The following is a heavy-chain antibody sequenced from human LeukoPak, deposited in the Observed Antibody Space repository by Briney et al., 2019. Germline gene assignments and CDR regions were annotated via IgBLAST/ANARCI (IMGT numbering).Heavy chain of an antibody. CDR3: ARRGVDGDFLDY. Sequence: GESLKISCKGSGYDFTSYWIGWVRQVPGKGLEWMGIIWPGDSTTRYSPSFQGQVTIAADKSISTAYLQWSSLRASDTAMYYCARRGVDGDFLDYWGQGTRVTVSS. CDR2: IWPGDSTT. J-gene: IGHJ4*02. CDR1: GYDFTSYW. V-gene: IGHV5-51*01. D-gene: IGHD4-17*01.